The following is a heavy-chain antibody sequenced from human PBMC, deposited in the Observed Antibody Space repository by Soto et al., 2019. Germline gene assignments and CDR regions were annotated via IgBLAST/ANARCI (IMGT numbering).Heavy chain of an antibody. CDR3: ARARNSWPKTDY. V-gene: IGHV3-30-3*01. J-gene: IGHJ4*02. Sequence: GGSLRLSCAASGFTFSSYAMHWVRQAPGKGLEWVAVISYDGSNKYYADSVKGRFTISRDNSKNTLYLQMNSLRAEDTAVYYCARARNSWPKTDYWGQGTLVTVSS. CDR2: ISYDGSNK. CDR1: GFTFSSYA. D-gene: IGHD4-4*01.